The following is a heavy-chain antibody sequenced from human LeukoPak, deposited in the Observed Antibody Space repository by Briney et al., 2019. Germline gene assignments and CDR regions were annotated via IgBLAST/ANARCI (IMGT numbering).Heavy chain of an antibody. CDR3: VTLYSSSSVWFDP. CDR1: GGSFSGYY. Sequence: SETLSLTCAVYGGSFSGYYWSWIRQPPGKGLEWIGEINHSGSTNYNPSLKSRVTISVDTSKNQFSLKLSSVTAADTAVYYCVTLYSSSSVWFDPWGQGTLVTVSS. V-gene: IGHV4-34*01. J-gene: IGHJ5*02. CDR2: INHSGST. D-gene: IGHD6-6*01.